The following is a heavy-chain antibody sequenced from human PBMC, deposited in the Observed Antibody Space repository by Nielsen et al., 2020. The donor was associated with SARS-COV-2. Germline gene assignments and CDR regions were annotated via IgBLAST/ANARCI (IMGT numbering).Heavy chain of an antibody. CDR3: ARDHPADY. J-gene: IGHJ4*02. V-gene: IGHV4-59*01. Sequence: SETLSLTCTVSGGSISGFYWSWIRQPPGKGLEWIGYIYYSGSTYYNPSLKSRVTISIDTSKNQFSLKLTSVTSADTAVYYCARDHPADYWAQGTLVTVSS. CDR2: IYYSGST. CDR1: GGSISGFY.